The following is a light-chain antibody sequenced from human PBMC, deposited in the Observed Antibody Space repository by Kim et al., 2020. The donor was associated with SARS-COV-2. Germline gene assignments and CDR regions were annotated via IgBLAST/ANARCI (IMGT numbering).Light chain of an antibody. CDR2: AAS. Sequence: SAGEAAPPSSTARSSTRSNLAGYQQKPGQAPRLLIYAASARATGIPDRFSGSGSGTDFTLTISRLEPEDFAVYYCQQYDRLPRTFGQGTKVDIK. V-gene: IGKV3-20*01. CDR1: SSTRSN. J-gene: IGKJ1*01. CDR3: QQYDRLPRT.